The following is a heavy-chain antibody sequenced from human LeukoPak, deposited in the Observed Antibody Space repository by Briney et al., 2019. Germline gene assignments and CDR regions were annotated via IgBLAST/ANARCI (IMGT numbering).Heavy chain of an antibody. CDR1: GDSVSSNSAA. J-gene: IGHJ4*02. CDR2: TYYRSKWFL. CDR3: ARASPNPGSLDY. V-gene: IGHV6-1*01. D-gene: IGHD1-14*01. Sequence: SQTLSLTCGISGDSVSSNSAAWSWIRQSPSRGLEWLGRTYYRSKWFLDYAGFVKSRITINSDTSKNQFSLRLNSMTPEDTAVYYCARASPNPGSLDYWGQGILVTVSS.